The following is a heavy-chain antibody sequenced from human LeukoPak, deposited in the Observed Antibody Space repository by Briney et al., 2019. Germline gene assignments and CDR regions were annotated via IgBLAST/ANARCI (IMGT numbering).Heavy chain of an antibody. CDR2: ISSSSSTI. D-gene: IGHD4-17*01. V-gene: IGHV3-48*02. J-gene: IGHJ4*02. CDR1: GFTFSSYS. CDR3: ARARKRGSYLDGDHPLFDY. Sequence: PGGSLRLSCAASGFTFSSYSMNWVRQAPGKGLEWVPYISSSSSTIYYADSVKGRFTISRDNAKNSLYLQMNSLRDEDTAVYYCARARKRGSYLDGDHPLFDYWVQGTLITVSS.